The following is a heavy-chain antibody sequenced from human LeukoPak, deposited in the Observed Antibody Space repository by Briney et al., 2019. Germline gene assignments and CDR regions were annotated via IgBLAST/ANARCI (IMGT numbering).Heavy chain of an antibody. CDR1: GFTFSDYY. Sequence: GSLRLSCAASGFTFSDYYMTWIRQAPGKGLEWVSYIGGSGPTIYYADSVEGRFTVSRDNAKNSLHLQMDSLRAEDTAVYYCARDRSGYYHGLDYWGQGILVTVSS. J-gene: IGHJ4*02. CDR3: ARDRSGYYHGLDY. V-gene: IGHV3-11*01. D-gene: IGHD3-22*01. CDR2: IGGSGPTI.